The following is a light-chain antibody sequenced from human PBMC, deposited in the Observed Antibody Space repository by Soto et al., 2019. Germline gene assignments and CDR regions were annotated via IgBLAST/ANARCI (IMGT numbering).Light chain of an antibody. CDR3: MQALQTPWT. V-gene: IGKV2-28*01. CDR2: LGS. Sequence: EIVMTQSPLSLPVTPGEPASISCRSSQSLLHSNGYNYLDWYLQKSGQSPQLLIYLGSNRAAGVPDRFSGSGSGTDFTLKISRVEAEDVGVYYCMQALQTPWTLGQGTKVDIK. CDR1: QSLLHSNGYNY. J-gene: IGKJ1*01.